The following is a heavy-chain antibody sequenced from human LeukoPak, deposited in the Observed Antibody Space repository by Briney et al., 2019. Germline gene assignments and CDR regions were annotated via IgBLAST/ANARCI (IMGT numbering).Heavy chain of an antibody. CDR3: AKRDTNGRYYFDY. D-gene: IGHD2-8*01. CDR1: GFTFDDYA. Sequence: PGGSLRLSCAASGFTFDDYAMSWVRQAPWKGLDWVSAISSGGDATYYADSVKGRFTISRDNSKNTLYLQMNSLRAEDTAVYYCAKRDTNGRYYFDYWGQGALVTVSS. V-gene: IGHV3-23*01. CDR2: ISSGGDAT. J-gene: IGHJ4*02.